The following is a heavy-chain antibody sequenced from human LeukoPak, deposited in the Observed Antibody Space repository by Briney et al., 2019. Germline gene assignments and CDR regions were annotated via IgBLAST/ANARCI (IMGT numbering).Heavy chain of an antibody. CDR3: ARDKARDDYDSYFDF. D-gene: IGHD3-22*01. CDR2: VKQDGSEK. CDR1: GFTFSTYW. V-gene: IGHV3-7*01. Sequence: GGSLRLSCAASGFTFSTYWMSWVRQAPGKGLEWVANVKQDGSEKNYVDSVKGRLTISRDNAKNSLYLQMNSLRVEDTAVYYCARDKARDDYDSYFDFWGQGTLVAVSS. J-gene: IGHJ4*02.